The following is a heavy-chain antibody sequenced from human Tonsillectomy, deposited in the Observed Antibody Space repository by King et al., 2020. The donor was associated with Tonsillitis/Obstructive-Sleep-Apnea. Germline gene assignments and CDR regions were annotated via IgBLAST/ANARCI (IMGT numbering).Heavy chain of an antibody. CDR3: ARHVRDDYCTNFDY. CDR1: GHSIRSSSYY. D-gene: IGHD5-24*01. J-gene: IGHJ4*02. CDR2: IYYTGST. V-gene: IGHV4-39*01. Sequence: HLQLQESGPGLVKPSETLSLTCSVSGHSIRSSSYYWGWIRQPPGKGLEWIGTIYYTGSTYYNPSLKSRVTISVDTSKNQFSLKLSSVTAADTAVYYCARHVRDDYCTNFDYWGQGTLVTVSS.